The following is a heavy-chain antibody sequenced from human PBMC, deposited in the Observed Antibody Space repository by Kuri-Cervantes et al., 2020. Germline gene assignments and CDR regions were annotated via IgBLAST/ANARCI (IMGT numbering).Heavy chain of an antibody. D-gene: IGHD1-1*01. J-gene: IGHJ5*02. Sequence: SETLSLTCTVSGGSISSSSYYWGWIRQPPEKGLEWIGSIYYSGSTYYNPSLKSRVTISVDTSKNQFSLKLSSVTAADTAVYYCARDRGLERSWFDPWGQGTLGTVSS. CDR3: ARDRGLERSWFDP. V-gene: IGHV4-39*02. CDR1: GGSISSSSYY. CDR2: IYYSGST.